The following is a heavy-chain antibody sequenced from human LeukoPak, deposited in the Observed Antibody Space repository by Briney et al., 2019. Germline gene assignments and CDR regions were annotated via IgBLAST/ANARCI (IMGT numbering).Heavy chain of an antibody. V-gene: IGHV3-23*01. CDR3: AKTLGGNSLFFFDY. D-gene: IGHD4-23*01. CDR1: AFTFSSSA. CDR2: FSSSDGST. Sequence: GGSLRLSCAATAFTFSSSAMTWVRQAPGKGLEWVSTFSSSDGSTYYADSVKGRFTISRDNSQNTLYLQMNSLRAEDTAVYYCAKTLGGNSLFFFDYWGQGTLVTVSS. J-gene: IGHJ4*02.